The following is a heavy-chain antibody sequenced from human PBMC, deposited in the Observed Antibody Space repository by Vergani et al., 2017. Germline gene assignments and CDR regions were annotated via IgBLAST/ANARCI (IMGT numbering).Heavy chain of an antibody. D-gene: IGHD6-13*01. V-gene: IGHV3-66*01. J-gene: IGHJ5*02. CDR2: IYSGGST. Sequence: EVQLVESGGGLVQPGGSLRLSCAASGFTVSSNYMSWVRQAPGKGLEWVSVIYSGGSTYYADSVKGRFTISRDNSKNTLYLQMNSLRAEDTAVYYCAKDRLGSSWYDTNWFDPWGQGTLVTVSS. CDR3: AKDRLGSSWYDTNWFDP. CDR1: GFTVSSNY.